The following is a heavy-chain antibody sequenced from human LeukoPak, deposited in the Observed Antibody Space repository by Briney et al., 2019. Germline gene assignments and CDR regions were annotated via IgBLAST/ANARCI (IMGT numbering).Heavy chain of an antibody. CDR3: ARGGRSNWFDP. V-gene: IGHV4-59*01. D-gene: IGHD3-10*01. J-gene: IGHJ5*02. CDR2: IYYSGST. Sequence: PSETLSLTCTVSGGSISSYYWSWIRQPPGKGLEWIGYIYYSGSTNYNPSLKSRVTISVETSKNEFSLKLSSVTAADTAVYYCARGGRSNWFDPWGQGTLVTVSS. CDR1: GGSISSYY.